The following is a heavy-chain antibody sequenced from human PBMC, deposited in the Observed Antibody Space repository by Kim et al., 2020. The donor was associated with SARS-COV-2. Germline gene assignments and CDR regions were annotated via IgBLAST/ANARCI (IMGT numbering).Heavy chain of an antibody. CDR2: VFYGGPT. CDR1: GGSIASTDYY. V-gene: IGHV4-39*01. J-gene: IGHJ4*01. D-gene: IGHD1-26*01. CDR3: ARGGAFSGAYSSFDS. Sequence: ETLSLTCSVSGGSIASTDYYWGWIRQPPGKGPEWVGSVFYGGPTYYNPSLKSRVIISADTSKNRFSLKLNSVTTSETAVYYFARGGAFSGAYSSFDSWG.